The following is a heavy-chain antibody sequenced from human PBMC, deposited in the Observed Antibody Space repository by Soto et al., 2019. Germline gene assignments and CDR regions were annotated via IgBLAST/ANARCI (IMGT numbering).Heavy chain of an antibody. CDR1: GGSISSSNW. D-gene: IGHD3-10*02. Sequence: QVQLQESGPGLVKPSGTLSLTCAVSGGSISSSNWWSWVRQPPGKGLEWIGEIYHSGSTNYNPSLRSRVTISVDKSKNPLSRKLSSVTAADTAVYYCASVRGGYYYAMDVWGQGTTVTVSS. V-gene: IGHV4-4*02. CDR2: IYHSGST. CDR3: ASVRGGYYYAMDV. J-gene: IGHJ6*02.